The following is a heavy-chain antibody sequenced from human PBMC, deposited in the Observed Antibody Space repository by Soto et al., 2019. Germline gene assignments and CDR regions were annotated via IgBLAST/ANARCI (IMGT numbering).Heavy chain of an antibody. V-gene: IGHV4-30-4*01. CDR1: GGSISSGDYY. Sequence: PSETLSLTCTVFGGSISSGDYYWSWIRQPPGKGLEWIGYIYYSGSTYYNPSLKSRVTISVDTSKNQFSLKLSSVTAADTAVYYCARRGTTPGKTIFDHWGQGTLVTVSS. J-gene: IGHJ4*02. CDR2: IYYSGST. D-gene: IGHD6-13*01. CDR3: ARRGTTPGKTIFDH.